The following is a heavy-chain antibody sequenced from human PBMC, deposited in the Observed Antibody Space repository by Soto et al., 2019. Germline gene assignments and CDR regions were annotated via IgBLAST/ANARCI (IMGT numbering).Heavy chain of an antibody. D-gene: IGHD3-3*01. J-gene: IGHJ5*02. CDR1: GGTFSSYA. V-gene: IGHV1-69*01. Sequence: QVQLVQSGAEVKKPGSSVKVSCKASGGTFSSYAISWVRQAPGQGLEWMGGIIPIFGTANCAQKFQGRVTITADESTSTAYMELSSLRSEDTAVYYCARDPKTSYDFWSGPTENWFDPWGQGTLVTVSS. CDR3: ARDPKTSYDFWSGPTENWFDP. CDR2: IIPIFGTA.